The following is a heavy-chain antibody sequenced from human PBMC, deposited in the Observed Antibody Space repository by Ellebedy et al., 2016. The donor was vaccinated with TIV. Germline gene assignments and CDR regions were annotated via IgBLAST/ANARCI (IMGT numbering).Heavy chain of an antibody. CDR1: GFSFSNYW. D-gene: IGHD6-6*01. CDR2: ISGSGNST. Sequence: GESLKISXAASGFSFSNYWMHWVRQAPGKGLEWASAISGSGNSTYYADSVKGRFTVSRDNSKSTLYLQMNSLRVEDTAIYYCAKSLFSSSITWGQGTLVTVSS. CDR3: AKSLFSSSIT. V-gene: IGHV3-23*01. J-gene: IGHJ4*02.